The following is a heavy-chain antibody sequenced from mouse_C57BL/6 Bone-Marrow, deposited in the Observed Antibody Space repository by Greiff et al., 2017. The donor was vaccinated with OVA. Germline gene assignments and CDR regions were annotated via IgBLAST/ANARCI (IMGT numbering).Heavy chain of an antibody. CDR1: GFTFSSYG. CDR3: ARYYYGSSVYWYFDV. V-gene: IGHV5-6*01. J-gene: IGHJ1*03. CDR2: ISSGGSYT. D-gene: IGHD1-1*01. Sequence: EVQLVESGEGLVKPGGSLKLSCAASGFTFSSYGMSWVRQTPDKRLEWVATISSGGSYTYYPDSVKGRFTISRDNAKNTLYLQMSSLKSEDTAMYYCARYYYGSSVYWYFDVWGTGTTVTVSS.